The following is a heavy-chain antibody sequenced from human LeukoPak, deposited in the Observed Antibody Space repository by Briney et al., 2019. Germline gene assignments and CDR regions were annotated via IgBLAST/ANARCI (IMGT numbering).Heavy chain of an antibody. Sequence: PSETLSLTCTVSGGSISSYYWSWLRQPPGKGLEGIGYIYYSGSTNYNPSLKSRVTMSVDTSKNQFSLKLSSVTAADTAVYYCARGPGLERRGRSFDYWGQGTLVTVSS. CDR1: GGSISSYY. CDR3: ARGPGLERRGRSFDY. D-gene: IGHD1-1*01. J-gene: IGHJ4*02. CDR2: IYYSGST. V-gene: IGHV4-59*12.